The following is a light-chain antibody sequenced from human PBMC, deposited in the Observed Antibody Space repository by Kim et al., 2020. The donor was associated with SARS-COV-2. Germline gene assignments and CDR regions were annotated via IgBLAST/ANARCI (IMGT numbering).Light chain of an antibody. J-gene: IGKJ3*01. CDR2: AAS. Sequence: AIQMTQSPSSLSASVGDRVTITCRASQGVGNELGWYQQRPGKAPKLLIYAASTLQSGVPSRFSGSGSGMDFTLTISSLQPEDFATYYCLQDANYPFTFGPGTKVDIK. CDR3: LQDANYPFT. CDR1: QGVGNE. V-gene: IGKV1-6*01.